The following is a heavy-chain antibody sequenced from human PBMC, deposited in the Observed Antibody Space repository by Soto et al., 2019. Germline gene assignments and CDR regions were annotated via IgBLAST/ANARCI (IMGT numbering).Heavy chain of an antibody. Sequence: QVQLVQSGAEVKKPGASVKVSCKVSGYTLTELSMHWVRQAPGKGLEWMGGFDPEDGETIYAQKFQGRVTMTEDTSTDTAYMELSRLRSEATAMYYCASSFMITFGGVIVYGYFDLWGRGTLVTVSS. CDR1: GYTLTELS. J-gene: IGHJ2*01. CDR3: ASSFMITFGGVIVYGYFDL. CDR2: FDPEDGET. V-gene: IGHV1-24*01. D-gene: IGHD3-16*02.